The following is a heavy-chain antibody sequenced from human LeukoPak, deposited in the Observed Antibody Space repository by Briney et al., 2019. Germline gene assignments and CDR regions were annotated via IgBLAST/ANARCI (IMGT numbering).Heavy chain of an antibody. CDR1: GGSIRSSTSY. J-gene: IGHJ4*02. CDR3: AREEANYGIDY. CDR2: IYYSGST. V-gene: IGHV4-39*02. D-gene: IGHD4-17*01. Sequence: PSETLSLTCTVSGGSIRSSTSYWGWIRQPPGKGLEWIGSIYYSGSTYYSPSLKSRVTMSVDTSENQFSLKVRSVTAADTAVYYCAREEANYGIDYWGQGALVTVSS.